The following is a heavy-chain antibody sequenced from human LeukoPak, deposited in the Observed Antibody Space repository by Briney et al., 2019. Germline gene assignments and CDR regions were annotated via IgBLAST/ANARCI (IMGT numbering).Heavy chain of an antibody. CDR2: IWYDGSNK. V-gene: IGHV3-33*06. Sequence: GRSLRLSCAASGFTFSSYGMHLVRQAPGKGLEWVAVIWYDGSNKYYADSVKGRFTISRDNSKNTLYLQMNSLRAEDTAVYYCAKDLGITTPNFDYWGQGTLVTVSS. CDR3: AKDLGITTPNFDY. CDR1: GFTFSSYG. J-gene: IGHJ4*02. D-gene: IGHD3-10*01.